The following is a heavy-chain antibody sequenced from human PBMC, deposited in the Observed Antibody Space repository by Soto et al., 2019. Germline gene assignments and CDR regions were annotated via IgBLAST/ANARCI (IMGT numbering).Heavy chain of an antibody. CDR1: GFSFSDYY. J-gene: IGHJ5*02. D-gene: IGHD6-19*01. CDR3: ARDRAVVANDSIDP. Sequence: GGSLRLSCAGSGFSFSDYYMSLIRQAPGKGLEWISYISTSGQTLYYADSVQGRFIISRDNAKNSLYLQMNSLRAEDTAIYYCARDRAVVANDSIDPWGQGTLLTVSS. CDR2: ISTSGQTL. V-gene: IGHV3-11*01.